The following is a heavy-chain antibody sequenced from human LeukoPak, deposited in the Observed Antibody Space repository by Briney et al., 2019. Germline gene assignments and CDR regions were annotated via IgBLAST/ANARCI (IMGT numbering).Heavy chain of an antibody. CDR3: AREGGAGGTIDY. J-gene: IGHJ4*02. D-gene: IGHD2-8*01. CDR1: GFTFSDYY. V-gene: IGHV3-11*06. Sequence: PGGSLRLSCAASGFTFSDYYMTWIRRAPGKGLEWVSYISSSSGFTKYADSVRGRFTISRDNAKNSLYLQMNTLRADDTAVYYCAREGGAGGTIDYWGQGTLVTVSS. CDR2: ISSSSGFT.